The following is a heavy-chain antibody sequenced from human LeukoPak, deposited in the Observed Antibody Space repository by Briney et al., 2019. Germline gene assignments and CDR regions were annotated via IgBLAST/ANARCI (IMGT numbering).Heavy chain of an antibody. V-gene: IGHV3-21*01. J-gene: IGHJ4*02. CDR3: AKDWHYYGSGSYYNGVDY. CDR1: GFTFSSYS. D-gene: IGHD3-10*01. CDR2: ISSSSSYI. Sequence: GGSLRLSCAASGFTFSSYSMNWVRQAPGKGLEWVSSISSSSSYIYYADSVKGRFTISRDNAKNSLYLQMNSLRAEDTAVYYCAKDWHYYGSGSYYNGVDYWGQGTLVTVSS.